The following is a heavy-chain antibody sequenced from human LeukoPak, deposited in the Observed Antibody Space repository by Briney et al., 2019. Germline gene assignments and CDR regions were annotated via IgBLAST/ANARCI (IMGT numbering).Heavy chain of an antibody. V-gene: IGHV3-48*01. CDR3: ARVSRLSTVTSYYFDC. CDR2: ISSGSGTM. Sequence: GGSLRLSCAASGFTFNSYSFNWVRQAPGKGLEWISYISSGSGTMYYADSVKGRFTISRDNANNSLYLQMNSLRAEDTAVYYCARVSRLSTVTSYYFDCWGQGALVTVSS. D-gene: IGHD4-11*01. CDR1: GFTFNSYS. J-gene: IGHJ4*02.